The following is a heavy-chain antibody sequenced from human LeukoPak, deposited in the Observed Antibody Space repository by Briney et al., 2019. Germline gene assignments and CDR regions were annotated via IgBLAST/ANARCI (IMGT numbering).Heavy chain of an antibody. CDR3: ARGGAARLHFQN. V-gene: IGHV4-59*01. CDR2: IYHSGST. J-gene: IGHJ1*01. Sequence: PSETLSLTCTVSGGSISTYYWNWIRQPPGKGLEWIGYIYHSGSTNYNPSLQSRVTITVDTSKNQFSLNLNSVTAADTAVYYCARGGAARLHFQNWGQGTLVTVSS. D-gene: IGHD6-6*01. CDR1: GGSISTYY.